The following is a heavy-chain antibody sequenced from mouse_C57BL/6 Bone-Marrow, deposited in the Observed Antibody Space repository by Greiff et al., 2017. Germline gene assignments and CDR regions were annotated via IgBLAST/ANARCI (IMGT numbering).Heavy chain of an antibody. V-gene: IGHV1-4*01. D-gene: IGHD2-9*01. CDR1: GYTFTSYT. Sequence: QVQLQQSGAELARPGASVKMSCKASGYTFTSYTMHWVKQRPGQGLEWIGYINPSSGYTKYNQKFKDKATLTADKSSSTAYMQLSSLTSEDSAVYYCARKAYDGYDGRVSYFDYGGQGTTLTVSS. CDR2: INPSSGYT. J-gene: IGHJ2*01. CDR3: ARKAYDGYDGRVSYFDY.